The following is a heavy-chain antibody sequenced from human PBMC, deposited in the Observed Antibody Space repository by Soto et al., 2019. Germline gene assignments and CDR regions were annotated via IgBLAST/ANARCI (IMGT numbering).Heavy chain of an antibody. CDR1: GDSISRNNW. Sequence: SETLSLTCAISGDSISRNNWWSWVRQPPGKGLEWIGEIYHSGSTNYSPSLRSRLTISVDKSRNEVSLKLTSVTAADTAVYYCARGVFGVVYAFDIWGQGTMVTVSS. CDR3: ARGVFGVVYAFDI. CDR2: IYHSGST. J-gene: IGHJ3*02. V-gene: IGHV4-4*02. D-gene: IGHD3-3*01.